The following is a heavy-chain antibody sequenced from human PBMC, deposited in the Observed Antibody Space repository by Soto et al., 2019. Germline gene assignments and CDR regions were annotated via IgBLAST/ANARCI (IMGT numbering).Heavy chain of an antibody. CDR1: GFTFTNAW. J-gene: IGHJ4*02. CDR3: TTAPKTYFDWLLPPDY. V-gene: IGHV3-15*07. D-gene: IGHD3-9*01. Sequence: GGSLRLSCAASGFTFTNAWINWVRQAPGKGLEWVGRIKSKTDGGTTDYAAPVKGRFTISRDDSKNTLYLQMNSLKTEDTAVYYCTTAPKTYFDWLLPPDYWGQGTLVTVSS. CDR2: IKSKTDGGTT.